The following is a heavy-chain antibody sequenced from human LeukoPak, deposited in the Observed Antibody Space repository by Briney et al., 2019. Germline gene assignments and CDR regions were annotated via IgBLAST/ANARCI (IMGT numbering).Heavy chain of an antibody. V-gene: IGHV3-30-3*01. CDR2: ISYDGSNK. CDR3: ARLGAARLPYYYYYMDV. Sequence: GRSLRLSCAASGFTFSSYAMHWVRQAPGKGLEWVAAISYDGSNKYYADSVKGRFTISRDNSKNTLYLQMNSLRAEDTAVYYCARLGAARLPYYYYYMDVWGKGTTVTVSS. D-gene: IGHD6-6*01. CDR1: GFTFSSYA. J-gene: IGHJ6*03.